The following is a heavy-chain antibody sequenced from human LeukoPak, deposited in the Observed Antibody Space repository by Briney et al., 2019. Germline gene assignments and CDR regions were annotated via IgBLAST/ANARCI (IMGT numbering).Heavy chain of an antibody. V-gene: IGHV4-31*11. CDR1: GGSFSGYY. CDR2: IYYSGST. Sequence: PSETLSLTCAVYGGSFSGYYWSWIRQHPGKGLEWIGYIYYSGSTYYNPSLKSRVTISVDTSKNQFSLKLSSVTAADTAVYYCARTHEDYYDSSGLFDYWGQGTLVTVSS. D-gene: IGHD3-22*01. CDR3: ARTHEDYYDSSGLFDY. J-gene: IGHJ4*02.